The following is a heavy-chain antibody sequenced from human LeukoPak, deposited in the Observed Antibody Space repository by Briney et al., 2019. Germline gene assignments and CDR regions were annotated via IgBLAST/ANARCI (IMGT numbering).Heavy chain of an antibody. CDR2: IDWDDDK. V-gene: IGHV2-70*13. J-gene: IGHJ5*02. CDR1: GFSLSTRGMC. CDR3: ARAPYSGTYTSNWFDP. Sequence: SGPALVKPTQTLTLTCTFSGFSLSTRGMCVGWIRQPPGKALEWLALIDWDDDKYYSTSLKTRLTISKDTSKNQVVLTMTNMDPVDTATYYCARAPYSGTYTSNWFDPWGQGTLVTVS. D-gene: IGHD1-26*01.